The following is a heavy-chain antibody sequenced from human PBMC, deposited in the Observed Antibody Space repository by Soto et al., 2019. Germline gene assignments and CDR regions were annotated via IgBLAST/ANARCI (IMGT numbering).Heavy chain of an antibody. J-gene: IGHJ4*02. D-gene: IGHD1-26*01. Sequence: EVQLLESGGGLVQPGGSLRLSCAASGITFSSYAMNWVRQAPGKGLEWVSVISGSGDSTYYADSVKGRFTISRDNSKNTLYLQMNSLRAEDTAVYYGALRGSGSYFRYWGQGTLVTVSS. CDR1: GITFSSYA. CDR2: ISGSGDST. CDR3: ALRGSGSYFRY. V-gene: IGHV3-23*01.